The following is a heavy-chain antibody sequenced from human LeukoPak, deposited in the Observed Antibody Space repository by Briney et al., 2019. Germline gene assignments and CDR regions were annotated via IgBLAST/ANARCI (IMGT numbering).Heavy chain of an antibody. V-gene: IGHV4-39*01. Sequence: SETLSLTCTVSGGSISSSSYCWGWIRQPPGKGLEWIGSIYYRGSTYYNPSLKSRVTISVDTSKNQFSLKLTSVTAADTAVYHCARHGVETAGLNSWGQGTLVTVSS. D-gene: IGHD6-13*01. CDR3: ARHGVETAGLNS. J-gene: IGHJ5*02. CDR2: IYYRGST. CDR1: GGSISSSSYC.